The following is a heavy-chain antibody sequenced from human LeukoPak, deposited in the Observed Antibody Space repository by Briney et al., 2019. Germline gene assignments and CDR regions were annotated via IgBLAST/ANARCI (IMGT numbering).Heavy chain of an antibody. CDR3: ARGFFGESLVLDH. CDR2: IESDGSST. Sequence: SGGSLRLSCAASGFTLSSYWMNWVRQAPGKGLVWVSRIESDGSSTSYADSVKGRFTISRDNAKNSLYLQMNSLRAEDTALYFCARGFFGESLVLDHWGQGTLVTVSS. D-gene: IGHD3-10*01. CDR1: GFTLSSYW. J-gene: IGHJ4*02. V-gene: IGHV3-74*01.